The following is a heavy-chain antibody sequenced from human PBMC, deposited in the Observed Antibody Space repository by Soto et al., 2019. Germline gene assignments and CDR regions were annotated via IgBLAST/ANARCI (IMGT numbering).Heavy chain of an antibody. V-gene: IGHV3-9*01. CDR3: AKANYRIYHYAFDI. CDR1: GFTFDDYA. Sequence: SLRLSCAASGFTFDDYAMHWVRQAPGKGLEWVSGISWNSGSIGYADSVKGRFTISRDNAKNSLYLQMNSLRAEDTALYYCAKANYRIYHYAFDIWGQGTMVTVSS. CDR2: ISWNSGSI. D-gene: IGHD1-7*01. J-gene: IGHJ3*02.